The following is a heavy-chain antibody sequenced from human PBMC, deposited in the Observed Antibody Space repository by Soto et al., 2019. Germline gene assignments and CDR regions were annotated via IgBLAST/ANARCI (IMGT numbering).Heavy chain of an antibody. J-gene: IGHJ4*01. CDR2: ISPKSGGT. CDR1: GYTFTGYY. CDR3: GRGRSGELVVFY. Sequence: QVQLVQSGAEVKDSGASVKVSCKASGYTFTGYYIHWVRQAPGQGLEWVGEISPKSGGTRYAQKFQGRVTMTKDTSINTVYMELSNLSPDDTAVYYCGRGRSGELVVFYWGHGTLVTVHS. D-gene: IGHD1-7*01. V-gene: IGHV1-2*02.